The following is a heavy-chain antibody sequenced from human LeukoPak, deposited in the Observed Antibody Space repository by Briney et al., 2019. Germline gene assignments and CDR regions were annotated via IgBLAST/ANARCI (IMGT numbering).Heavy chain of an antibody. J-gene: IGHJ4*02. V-gene: IGHV4-39*01. Sequence: SETLSLTCTVSGGSISNSPYYWGWLRQPPGKGLEWIGSMHYSGTTYHNPSLRSRVTISADTSKNQFSLRLISVTAADTAVYYCARNDRGRPADYWGQGTLVTVSS. CDR2: MHYSGTT. CDR3: ARNDRGRPADY. D-gene: IGHD1-26*01. CDR1: GGSISNSPYY.